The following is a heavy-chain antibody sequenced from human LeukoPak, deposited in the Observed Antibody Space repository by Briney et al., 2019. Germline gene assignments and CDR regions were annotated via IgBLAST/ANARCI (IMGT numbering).Heavy chain of an antibody. CDR3: AMTLAGVLDSFDS. CDR1: GGPFSSLT. D-gene: IGHD1-1*01. J-gene: IGHJ4*02. Sequence: PGGSLRLSCAASGGPFSSLTMSWIRQSPGKGRAWVSGLTGNGGRTFYADSVKGRFTISRDNSKNTVFLQVHSLRTEDTAIYYCAMTLAGVLDSFDSWGQGTLVTVSS. CDR2: LTGNGGRT. V-gene: IGHV3-23*01.